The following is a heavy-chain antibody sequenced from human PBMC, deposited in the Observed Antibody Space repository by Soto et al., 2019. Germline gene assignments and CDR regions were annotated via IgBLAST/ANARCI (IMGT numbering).Heavy chain of an antibody. CDR1: GGSISSGGYY. D-gene: IGHD3-3*01. CDR2: IYYSGST. Sequence: SETLSLTCTVSGGSISSGGYYWSWIRQHPGKGLEWIGYIYYSGSTYYNPSLKSRVTISVDTSKNQFSLKLSSVTAADTAVYYCARAVRTYYDFWSANNWFDPWGQGTLVTVSS. J-gene: IGHJ5*02. V-gene: IGHV4-31*03. CDR3: ARAVRTYYDFWSANNWFDP.